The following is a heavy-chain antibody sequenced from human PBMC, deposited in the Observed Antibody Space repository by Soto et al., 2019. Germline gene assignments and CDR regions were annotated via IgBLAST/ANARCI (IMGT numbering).Heavy chain of an antibody. CDR1: GFTFSNDW. CDR3: IKVLTRGVGVPRFYFDS. Sequence: EVHLVESGGGLVQPGGSLRLSCAASGFTFSNDWMHWVGQAPGKGLEWVSRINADGGSTHYADSVRGRFTISRDNAKNTLFLQLNSLRVEDTAIYYCIKVLTRGVGVPRFYFDSWGQGTLVTVSA. D-gene: IGHD3-9*01. CDR2: INADGGST. V-gene: IGHV3-74*01. J-gene: IGHJ4*02.